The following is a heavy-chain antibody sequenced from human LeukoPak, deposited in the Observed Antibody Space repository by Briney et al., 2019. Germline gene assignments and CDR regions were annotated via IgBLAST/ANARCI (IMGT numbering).Heavy chain of an antibody. CDR2: IYPGDSET. Sequence: GESLQISCKGSGFVFTDFWIGWVRQMPGQGLEWMGIIYPGDSETTYGPSFQGLFIISADKSRNTAYLQWSSLMASDTAVYYCARLTRYRDSGDYYFCMDFWGQGTTVTVSS. CDR3: ARLTRYRDSGDYYFCMDF. CDR1: GFVFTDFW. D-gene: IGHD5-12*01. J-gene: IGHJ6*02. V-gene: IGHV5-51*01.